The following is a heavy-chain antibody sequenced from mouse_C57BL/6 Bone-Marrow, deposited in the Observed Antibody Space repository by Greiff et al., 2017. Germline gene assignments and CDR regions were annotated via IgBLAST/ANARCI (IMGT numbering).Heavy chain of an antibody. Sequence: ESGPGLVKPSQSLSLTCSVTGYSITSGYYWNWIRQFPGNKLEWMGYISYDGSNNYNPSLKNRISITRDTSTNQCFLKLNSVTTEDAATYYCARGILPWFAYWGQGTLVTVSA. CDR3: ARGILPWFAY. V-gene: IGHV3-6*01. CDR2: ISYDGSN. J-gene: IGHJ3*01. CDR1: GYSITSGYY.